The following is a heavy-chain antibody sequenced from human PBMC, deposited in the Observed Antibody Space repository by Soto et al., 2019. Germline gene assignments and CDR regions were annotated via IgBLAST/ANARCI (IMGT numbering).Heavy chain of an antibody. J-gene: IGHJ6*02. V-gene: IGHV4-31*03. D-gene: IGHD5-18*01. CDR1: GGSIRSGGYY. Sequence: PSETLSLTCTVSGGSIRSGGYYWSWVRQNPRRGLEWIGNIYYSGNTYYNPSLKSRLTISVDTSKNQFSLNLSSVTAADTAVYYCARDRLMATAGTARHYFGLDVWGQGTMVTVSS. CDR3: ARDRLMATAGTARHYFGLDV. CDR2: IYYSGNT.